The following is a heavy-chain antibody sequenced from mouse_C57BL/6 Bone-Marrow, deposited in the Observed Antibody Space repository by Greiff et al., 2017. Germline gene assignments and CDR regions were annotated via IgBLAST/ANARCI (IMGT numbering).Heavy chain of an antibody. Sequence: QVQLQQSGAELMKPGASVKLSCKATGYTFTGYWIEWVKQRPGHGLEWIGEILPGSGSTNYNEKFKGKATFTADTSSNTAYMQLSSLTTADSAIYYCAREGITTVVAPFAYWGQGTLVTVSA. V-gene: IGHV1-9*01. CDR1: GYTFTGYW. CDR2: ILPGSGST. D-gene: IGHD1-1*01. CDR3: AREGITTVVAPFAY. J-gene: IGHJ3*01.